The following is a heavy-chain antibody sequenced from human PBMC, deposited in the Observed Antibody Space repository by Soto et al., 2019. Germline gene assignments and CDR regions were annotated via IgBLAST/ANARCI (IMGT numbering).Heavy chain of an antibody. J-gene: IGHJ6*04. CDR1: GYTFTSYD. Sequence: ASVKVSCKASGYTFTSYDINWVRQATGQGLEWMGWMNPSGGSTSYAQKFQGRVTMTRDTSTSTVYMELGSLRSEDTAVYYGARIFDCSSTSCPLTYYYGMDVWGKGTTVTVPS. V-gene: IGHV1-8*01. D-gene: IGHD2-2*01. CDR3: ARIFDCSSTSCPLTYYYGMDV. CDR2: MNPSGGST.